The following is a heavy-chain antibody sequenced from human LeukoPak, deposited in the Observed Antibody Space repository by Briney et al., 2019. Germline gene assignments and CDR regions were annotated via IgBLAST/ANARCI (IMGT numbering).Heavy chain of an antibody. Sequence: SETLSLTCTVSGGSISSSSYYWGWIRQPPGKGLEWIGSIYYSGSTYYNPSLKSRVTISVDTSKNQFSLKLSSVTAADTAVYYCARIVGATFDDYWGQGTLVTVSS. CDR1: GGSISSSSYY. CDR3: ARIVGATFDDY. V-gene: IGHV4-39*01. D-gene: IGHD1-26*01. CDR2: IYYSGST. J-gene: IGHJ4*02.